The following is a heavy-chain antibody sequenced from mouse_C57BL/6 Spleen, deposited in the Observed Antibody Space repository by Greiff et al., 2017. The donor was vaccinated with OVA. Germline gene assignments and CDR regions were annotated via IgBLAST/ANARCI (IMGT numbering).Heavy chain of an antibody. CDR1: GYSITSGYY. V-gene: IGHV3-6*01. J-gene: IGHJ2*01. D-gene: IGHD2-4*01. CDR3: ARDSYYDYEYYFDY. Sequence: EVKLMESGPGLVKPSQSLSLTCSVTGYSITSGYYWNWIRQFPGNKLEWMGYISYDGSTNYNPSLKNRISITRDTSKNQFFLKLNSVTTEDTATYYGARDSYYDYEYYFDYWGQGTTLTVSS. CDR2: ISYDGST.